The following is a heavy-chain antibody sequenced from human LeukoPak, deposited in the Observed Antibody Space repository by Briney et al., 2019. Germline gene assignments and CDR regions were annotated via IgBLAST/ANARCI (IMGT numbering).Heavy chain of an antibody. CDR2: TYYRSRWYN. CDR3: ARGGLVRGSINSLFAFDI. D-gene: IGHD3-10*01. J-gene: IGHJ3*02. CDR1: GDSVSNTAAG. V-gene: IGHV6-1*01. Sequence: SQTLSLTCAISGDSVSNTAAGWSWIRQSPSRGLEWLGRTYYRSRWYNDDAVSLKGRITITPDTAKNQFSLQLNSVTPEDTAFYYCARGGLVRGSINSLFAFDIWGQGIMVTVSS.